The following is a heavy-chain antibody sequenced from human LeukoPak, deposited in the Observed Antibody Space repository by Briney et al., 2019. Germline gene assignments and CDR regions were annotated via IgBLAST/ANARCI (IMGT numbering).Heavy chain of an antibody. CDR1: GFTFSTFG. CDR2: ISYDGSTK. Sequence: GGSLRLSCAASGFTFSTFGMHWVRQAPGQGLEWVAVISYDGSTKYYADSVKGRLTISRDNSKTTLYLQMNSLRAEDTAVYYCAKDRVNYYDSSGYANWGQGTLVTVSS. D-gene: IGHD3-22*01. J-gene: IGHJ4*02. V-gene: IGHV3-30*18. CDR3: AKDRVNYYDSSGYAN.